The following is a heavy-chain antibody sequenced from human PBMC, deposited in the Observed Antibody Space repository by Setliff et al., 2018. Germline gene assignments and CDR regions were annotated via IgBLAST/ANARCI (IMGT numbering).Heavy chain of an antibody. D-gene: IGHD5-12*01. CDR3: AMQSVEMATITDY. J-gene: IGHJ4*02. V-gene: IGHV4-38-2*01. CDR1: GYSISSGYY. Sequence: SETLSLTCAVSGYSISSGYYWGWIRQPPGKGLEWIGSIYHSGSTYYNPSLKSRVTISVDTSKNQFSLKLSSVTAADTAVYYCAMQSVEMATITDYWGQGTLVTVSS. CDR2: IYHSGST.